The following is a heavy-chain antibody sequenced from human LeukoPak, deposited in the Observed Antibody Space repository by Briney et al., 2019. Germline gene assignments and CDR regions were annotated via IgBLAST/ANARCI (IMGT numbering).Heavy chain of an antibody. CDR1: GFTFSSNA. V-gene: IGHV3-23*01. CDR2: ISGSGGRT. CDR3: AKERWTTTAFDI. D-gene: IGHD3/OR15-3a*01. J-gene: IGHJ3*02. Sequence: GGSLRLSCAASGFTFSSNAMSWVRQAPGKGLEWVSAISGSGGRTYYADSVKGRFTISRDNSKNTLYLQMNGLRAEDTAVYYCAKERWTTTAFDIWGQGTMVIVSS.